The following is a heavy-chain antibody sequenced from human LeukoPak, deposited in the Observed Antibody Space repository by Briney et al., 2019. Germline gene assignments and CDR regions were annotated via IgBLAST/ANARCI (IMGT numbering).Heavy chain of an antibody. CDR1: GFTFSSYW. CDR3: ATYDYSFAFDI. V-gene: IGHV3-7*01. D-gene: IGHD4-11*01. Sequence: GGSLRLSCAASGFTFSSYWMSWVRQAPGKGLEWVANIKQDGSEKYYVDSVKGRFTISRDNAKNSLYLQMNSLRAEDTAVYYCATYDYSFAFDIWGQGTMVTVSS. J-gene: IGHJ3*02. CDR2: IKQDGSEK.